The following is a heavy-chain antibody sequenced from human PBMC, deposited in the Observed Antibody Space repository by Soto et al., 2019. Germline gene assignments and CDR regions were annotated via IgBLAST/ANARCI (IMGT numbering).Heavy chain of an antibody. V-gene: IGHV3-33*01. D-gene: IGHD2-2*01. CDR2: IWNDGSNK. Sequence: QVQLVESGGGVVQPGRSLRLSCAASGFTFSSYGMHWVRQAPGKGLEWVAVIWNDGSNKYYADSVKGRFTISRDNSKNTLYLQMNSLRSEDTAVYYCARDAIRKPPGGGEYYYYMDVWGKGTTVTVSS. CDR1: GFTFSSYG. CDR3: ARDAIRKPPGGGEYYYYMDV. J-gene: IGHJ6*03.